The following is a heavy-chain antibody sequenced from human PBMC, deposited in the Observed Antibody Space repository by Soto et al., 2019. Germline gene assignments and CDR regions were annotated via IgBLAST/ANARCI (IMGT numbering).Heavy chain of an antibody. Sequence: GGSLRLSCAASGFTFSSYSMNWVRQAPGKGLEWVSSISSSSSYIYYADSVKGRFTISRDKAKNSLYLQMNSLRAEDTAVYYCARDPTSTGIFDYWGQGTLVTVSS. V-gene: IGHV3-21*01. D-gene: IGHD6-13*01. CDR2: ISSSSSYI. CDR3: ARDPTSTGIFDY. CDR1: GFTFSSYS. J-gene: IGHJ4*02.